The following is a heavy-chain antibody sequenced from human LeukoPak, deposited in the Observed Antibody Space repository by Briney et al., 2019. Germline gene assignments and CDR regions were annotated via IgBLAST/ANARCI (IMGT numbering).Heavy chain of an antibody. CDR1: GFTVSSNY. Sequence: GGSLRLSCAASGFTVSSNYMSWVRQAPGKGLEWVSVIYSGGSTYYADSVKGRFTISRDNSKNTLYLQMNSLRAEDTAVYYCAGNRLMVYATYYFDYWGQGTLVTVSS. CDR3: AGNRLMVYATYYFDY. D-gene: IGHD2-8*01. V-gene: IGHV3-66*02. CDR2: IYSGGST. J-gene: IGHJ4*02.